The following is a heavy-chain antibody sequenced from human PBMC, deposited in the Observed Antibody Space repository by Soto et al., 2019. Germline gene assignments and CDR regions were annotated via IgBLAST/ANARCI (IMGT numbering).Heavy chain of an antibody. CDR3: SRGKGELLFNRPETFDI. CDR2: ISPMFDTK. CDR1: GGSFSNYG. V-gene: IGHV1-69*01. Sequence: QVQLVQSGAEVKKPGSSVKVSCRASGGSFSNYGISWVRQAPGQGLEWMGGISPMFDTKKYAQKFQDRVTITADESTDTAYMELTRLKSEDTAVYYCSRGKGELLFNRPETFDIWCQGTSVTISS. J-gene: IGHJ3*02. D-gene: IGHD1-26*01.